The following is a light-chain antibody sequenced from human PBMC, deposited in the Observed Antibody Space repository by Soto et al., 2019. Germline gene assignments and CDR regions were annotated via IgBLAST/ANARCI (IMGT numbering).Light chain of an antibody. Sequence: QSVLTQPPSASGSPGQSVTISCTGTSSDVGDYNYVSWYQQHPGKAPKLIIYEVNKRPSGVPDRFSGSKSGNTASLTVSGLQTEDEADYYCSSYAGKGVFGGGTKLTVL. J-gene: IGLJ2*01. V-gene: IGLV2-8*01. CDR1: SSDVGDYNY. CDR3: SSYAGKGV. CDR2: EVN.